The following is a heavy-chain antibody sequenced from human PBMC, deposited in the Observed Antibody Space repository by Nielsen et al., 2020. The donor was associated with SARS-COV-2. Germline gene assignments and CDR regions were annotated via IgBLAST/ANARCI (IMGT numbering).Heavy chain of an antibody. D-gene: IGHD3-10*01. V-gene: IGHV5-51*01. J-gene: IGHJ4*02. CDR2: IFPHDLET. Sequence: GESLKISCKVSGYNFASLSIGWVRQIPGRGLEWLGIIFPHDLETVYSPSFQGQVTISASKSSNTAYLQWTSLGASDTGTYYCARLRSGNYYVDSWGQGTQVAVSS. CDR3: ARLRSGNYYVDS. CDR1: GYNFASLS.